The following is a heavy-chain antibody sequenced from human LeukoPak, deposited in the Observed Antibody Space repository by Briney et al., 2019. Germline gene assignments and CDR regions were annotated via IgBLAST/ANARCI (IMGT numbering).Heavy chain of an antibody. V-gene: IGHV1-46*01. D-gene: IGHD3-22*01. J-gene: IGHJ4*02. CDR1: GYTFTSYY. CDR2: INPSGGST. CDR3: ARDCYYYDSSGYYPLEF. Sequence: ASVKVSCKASGYTFTSYYTHWVRQAPGQGLEWMGIINPSGGSTSYAQKFQGRVTMTRDTSTSTVYMELSSLRSEDTAVYYCARDCYYYDSSGYYPLEFWGQGTLVTVSS.